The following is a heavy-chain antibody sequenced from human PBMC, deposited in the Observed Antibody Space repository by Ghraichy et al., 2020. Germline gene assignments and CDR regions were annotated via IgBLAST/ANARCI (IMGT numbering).Heavy chain of an antibody. CDR2: INHSGST. J-gene: IGHJ6*02. CDR1: GGSFSGYY. CDR3: ARGGAGYYYGTHYYYGMDV. V-gene: IGHV4-34*01. Sequence: SETLSLTCAVYGGSFSGYYWSWIRQPPGKGLEWIGEINHSGSTNYNPSLKSRVTISVDTSKNQFSLKLSSVTAADTAVYYCARGGAGYYYGTHYYYGMDVWGQGTTVTVSS. D-gene: IGHD3-10*01.